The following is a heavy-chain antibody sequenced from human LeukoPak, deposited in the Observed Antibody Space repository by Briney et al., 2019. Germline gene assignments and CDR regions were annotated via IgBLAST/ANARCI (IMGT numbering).Heavy chain of an antibody. CDR1: GFTFSSYW. D-gene: IGHD3-22*01. V-gene: IGHV3-33*08. CDR3: ASARSSGYDALDY. J-gene: IGHJ4*02. Sequence: GGSLRLSCAASGFTFSSYWMSWVRQAPGKGLEWVAVIWYDGSNEYYADSVKGRFTISRDNSRNTLYLEMNSLRAEDTAVYYCASARSSGYDALDYWGQGTLVTVSS. CDR2: IWYDGSNE.